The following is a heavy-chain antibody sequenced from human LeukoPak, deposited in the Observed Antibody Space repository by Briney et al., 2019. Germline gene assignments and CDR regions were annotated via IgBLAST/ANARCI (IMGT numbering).Heavy chain of an antibody. D-gene: IGHD6-6*01. J-gene: IGHJ4*02. CDR2: FYYSGST. CDR1: GHSLSSAGYP. V-gene: IGHV4-31*01. CDR3: ARATSRYYFDF. Sequence: SQTLSLTCTVSGHSLSSAGYPWSWIPQHPGKGLERIGYFYYSGSTYYNPSLKSHHTTSVDKTNNQFSLNLSSVTAADTAVYYCARATSRYYFDFWGQGTLVTVSS.